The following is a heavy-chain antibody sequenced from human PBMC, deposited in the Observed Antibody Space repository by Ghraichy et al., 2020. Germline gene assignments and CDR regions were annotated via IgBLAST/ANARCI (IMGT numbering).Heavy chain of an antibody. Sequence: SETLSLTCAVYGGSFSDHYWSWIRQPPGKGLEWIGDIGHAGNTNYNPSFKSRVTISVDTSRNQFSLKVPFVTAADKAVYYCARGGGNSPARYYYYGMDVWGQGTTVTVSS. V-gene: IGHV4-34*01. CDR3: ARGGGNSPARYYYYGMDV. CDR1: GGSFSDHY. CDR2: IGHAGNT. J-gene: IGHJ6*02. D-gene: IGHD2/OR15-2a*01.